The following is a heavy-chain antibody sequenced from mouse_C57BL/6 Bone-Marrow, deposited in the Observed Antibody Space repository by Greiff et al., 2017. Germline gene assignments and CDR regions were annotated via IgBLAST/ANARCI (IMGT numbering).Heavy chain of an antibody. Sequence: QVQLQQPGAELVKPGASVKLSCKASGYTFTSYSMHWVKQRPGQGLEWIGMIHPNSGSTNYNEKFKSKATLTVDKSTSTDYMQLSSLTSEDSAIDYCARRSSAVYWYFDVWGTGTTVTVSS. D-gene: IGHD1-1*01. J-gene: IGHJ1*03. CDR1: GYTFTSYS. CDR3: ARRSSAVYWYFDV. CDR2: IHPNSGST. V-gene: IGHV1-64*01.